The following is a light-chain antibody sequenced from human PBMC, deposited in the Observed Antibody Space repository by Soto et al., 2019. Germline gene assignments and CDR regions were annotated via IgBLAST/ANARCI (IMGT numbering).Light chain of an antibody. CDR1: QNIRSN. CDR3: QQYNSWPET. J-gene: IGKJ1*01. Sequence: EIVITQSPATLSVSPXXXXTXXXRASQNIRSNVAWYQQRPGQAPRLFIYDASTRATGIPARFSGSGSGTEFTPTISSLQSEDFAVYYCQQYNSWPETFGQGTKVDI. CDR2: DAS. V-gene: IGKV3-15*01.